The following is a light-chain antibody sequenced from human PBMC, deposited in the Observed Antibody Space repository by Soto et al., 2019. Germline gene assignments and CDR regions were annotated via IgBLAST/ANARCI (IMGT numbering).Light chain of an antibody. V-gene: IGLV1-47*01. J-gene: IGLJ2*01. CDR1: NSNIGSNY. CDR2: RNS. CDR3: ATWDDRLSGVV. Sequence: QSVLTQSPSASGTPGQRVTISCSGINSNIGSNYVHWYQQFPGTAPKVLIYRNSQRPSGVPDRFSGCKSGISASLAISGLRSEDEADYFCATWDDRLSGVVFGGGTKVTVL.